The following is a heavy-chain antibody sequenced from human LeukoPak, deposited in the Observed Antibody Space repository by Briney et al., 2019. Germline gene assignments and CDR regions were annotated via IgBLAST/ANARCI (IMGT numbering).Heavy chain of an antibody. CDR2: IYQSGRA. CDR1: GGSISSGGFS. CDR3: ARGTPDFDS. Sequence: SQTLSLTCAVSGGSISSGGFSWNWIRQPPGEGLEWIGFIYQSGRATYNPSLKSRVNISVDRSKNQFSVKMNSVTAADTAVYFCARGTPDFDSWGQGTLVTVSS. V-gene: IGHV4-30-2*01. J-gene: IGHJ4*02.